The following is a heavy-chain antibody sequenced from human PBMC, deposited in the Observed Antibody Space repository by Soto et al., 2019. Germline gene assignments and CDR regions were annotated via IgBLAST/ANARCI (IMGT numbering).Heavy chain of an antibody. CDR1: GGSISSYY. CDR2: IYYSGST. Sequence: PSETLSLTCTVSGGSISSYYWSWIRQPPGKGLEWIGYIYYSGSTNYNPSLKSRVTISVDTSKNQFSLKLSSVTAADTTVYYCARMVQIPIWQTGSWFDPWGQGTLVTVYS. V-gene: IGHV4-59*01. CDR3: ARMVQIPIWQTGSWFDP. D-gene: IGHD3-10*01. J-gene: IGHJ5*02.